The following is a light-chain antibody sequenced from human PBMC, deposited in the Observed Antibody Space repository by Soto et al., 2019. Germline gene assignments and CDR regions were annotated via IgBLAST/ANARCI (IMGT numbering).Light chain of an antibody. CDR3: CSHGGIGTTWV. V-gene: IGLV2-23*02. J-gene: IGLJ3*02. CDR1: SSDFGTYNL. CDR2: EVI. Sequence: QSVLTQPASVSGSPGQSITISCTATSSDFGTYNLVSWFQQHPDKAPKLIIYEVIKRLSGVSNRFSGSISGNTTSLTVSGLQAEDEATYFCCSHGGIGTTWVFGGGTKLTVL.